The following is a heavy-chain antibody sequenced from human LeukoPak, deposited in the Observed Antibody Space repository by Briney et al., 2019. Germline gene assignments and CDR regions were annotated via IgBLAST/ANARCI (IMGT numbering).Heavy chain of an antibody. D-gene: IGHD3-3*01. CDR3: ARRAYDFWRGYSYFDY. V-gene: IGHV4-59*01. CDR2: IYYSGST. CDR1: GGSISSYY. Sequence: SETLSLTCTVSGGSISSYYWSWIRQPPGKGLEWIGYIYYSGSTNYNPSLKSRVTISVDTSKNQFSLKLSSVTAADTAVYYCARRAYDFWRGYSYFDYWGQGTLVTVSS. J-gene: IGHJ4*02.